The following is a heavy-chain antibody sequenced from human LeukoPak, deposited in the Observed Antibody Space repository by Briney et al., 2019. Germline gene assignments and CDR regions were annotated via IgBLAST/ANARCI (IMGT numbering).Heavy chain of an antibody. Sequence: GGSLSLSCAASGFSFSRYWKTWVRQAPGKGLEWVANIKQAGIEKYYLEPVKGRFTISRDNAKNSLFLQMNSLRAEDTAVYYCARGRYCSNGACYTDYWGQGTLVTVSS. CDR2: IKQAGIEK. D-gene: IGHD2-8*01. J-gene: IGHJ4*02. CDR3: ARGRYCSNGACYTDY. CDR1: GFSFSRYW. V-gene: IGHV3-7*05.